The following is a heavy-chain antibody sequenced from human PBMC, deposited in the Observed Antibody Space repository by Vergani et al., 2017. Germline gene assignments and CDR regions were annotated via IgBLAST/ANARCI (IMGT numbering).Heavy chain of an antibody. CDR3: ARSHSIYDFWSGYRYDAFDI. J-gene: IGHJ3*02. CDR1: GYTFTGYY. CDR2: INPNSGGT. D-gene: IGHD3-3*01. V-gene: IGHV1-2*02. Sequence: QVQLVQSGAEVKKPGASVKVSCKASGYTFTGYYMHWVRQAPGQGLEWMGWINPNSGGTNYAQKFQGRVTMTRDTSISTAYMELSRLRSDDTAVYYCARSHSIYDFWSGYRYDAFDIWGQGTMVTVSS.